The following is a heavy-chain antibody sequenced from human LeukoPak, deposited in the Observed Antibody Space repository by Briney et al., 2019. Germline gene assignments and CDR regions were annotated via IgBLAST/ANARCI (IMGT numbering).Heavy chain of an antibody. V-gene: IGHV3-66*01. D-gene: IGHD2-2*01. CDR3: ASIPAAYYYYYGMDV. J-gene: IGHJ6*02. CDR1: GFTVSSNY. CDR2: INSGGST. Sequence: SGGSLRLSCAASGFTVSSNYMSWVRQAPGKGLEWVSVINSGGSTYYADSVKGRFTISRDNSKNTLYLQMNSLRAEDTAVYYCASIPAAYYYYYGMDVWGQGTTVTVSS.